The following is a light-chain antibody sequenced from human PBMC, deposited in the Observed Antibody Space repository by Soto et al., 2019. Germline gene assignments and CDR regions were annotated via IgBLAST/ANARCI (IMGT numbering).Light chain of an antibody. Sequence: QSALTQPASVSGSPGQSITISCTGTSSDVGGYNYVSWYQQHPGKAPKVMIYEVSNRPSGVSNRFSGSKSGNTASLTISGHQADDEADYYCSSYTSSDTLAFGGGTKVTVL. CDR3: SSYTSSDTLA. CDR2: EVS. CDR1: SSDVGGYNY. J-gene: IGLJ2*01. V-gene: IGLV2-14*01.